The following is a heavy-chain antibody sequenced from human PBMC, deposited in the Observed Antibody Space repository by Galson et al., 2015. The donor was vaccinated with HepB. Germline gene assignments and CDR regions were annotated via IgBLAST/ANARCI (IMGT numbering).Heavy chain of an antibody. D-gene: IGHD3-10*01. V-gene: IGHV5-51*01. J-gene: IGHJ5*02. CDR2: IYPGDSDT. CDR1: GYSFTSYW. CDR3: ARLRPTGPRITMVRRYESRWFDP. Sequence: QSGAEVKKPGESLKISCKGSGYSFTSYWIGWVRQMPGKGLEWMGIIYPGDSDTRYSPSFQGQVTISADKSISTAYLQWSSLKASDTAMYYCARLRPTGPRITMVRRYESRWFDPWGQGTLVTVSS.